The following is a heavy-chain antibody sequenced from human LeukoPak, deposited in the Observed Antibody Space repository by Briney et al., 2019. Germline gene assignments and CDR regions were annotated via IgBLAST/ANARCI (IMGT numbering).Heavy chain of an antibody. J-gene: IGHJ4*02. CDR1: GFTFSSYG. V-gene: IGHV3-30*02. CDR2: IRYDGSNK. CDR3: ARFTAAAGTPLDY. D-gene: IGHD6-13*01. Sequence: GGSLRLSCAASGFTFSSYGMHWVRQAPGKGLEWVAFIRYDGSNKYYADSVKGRFTISRDNSKNTLYLQMNSLRAEDTAVYHCARFTAAAGTPLDYWGQGTLLTVSS.